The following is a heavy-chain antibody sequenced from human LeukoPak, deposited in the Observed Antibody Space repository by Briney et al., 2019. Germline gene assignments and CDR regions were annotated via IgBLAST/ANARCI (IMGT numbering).Heavy chain of an antibody. CDR1: GGSISSYY. CDR2: IYYSGST. CDR3: ATDSGKRAAAGDYYYYGMDV. D-gene: IGHD6-13*01. V-gene: IGHV4-59*12. Sequence: SGTLSLTCTVSGGSISSYYWSWIRQPPGKGLEWIGYIYYSGSTNYNPSLKSRVTISVDTSKNQFSLKLSSVTAADTAVYYCATDSGKRAAAGDYYYYGMDVWGQGTTVTVSS. J-gene: IGHJ6*02.